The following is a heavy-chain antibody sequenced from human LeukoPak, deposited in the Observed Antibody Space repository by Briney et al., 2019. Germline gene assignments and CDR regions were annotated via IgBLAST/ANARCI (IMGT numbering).Heavy chain of an antibody. J-gene: IGHJ4*01. CDR3: ARRDDSSGLVDY. V-gene: IGHV5-51*01. Sequence: GESLKISCQGSGYSFTSYWIAWGRQMPGKGLEWMGIIYPGDSDARYSPSFQGQVTISADKSISTAYLQWSSLKASDTAIYYCARRDDSSGLVDYWGQGTLVTVSS. CDR1: GYSFTSYW. D-gene: IGHD3-22*01. CDR2: IYPGDSDA.